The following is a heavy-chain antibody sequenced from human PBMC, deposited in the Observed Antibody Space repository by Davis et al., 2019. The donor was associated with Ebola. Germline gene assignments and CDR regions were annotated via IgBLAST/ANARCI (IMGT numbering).Heavy chain of an antibody. D-gene: IGHD2-21*02. CDR2: ISSSGSTI. CDR3: AKEGYCGGDCYPDH. J-gene: IGHJ1*01. Sequence: GESLKISCAASGFTFSDYYMSWIRQAPGKGLEWVSYISSSGSTIYYADSVKGRFTISRDNAKNSLYLQMNSLRAEDTAVYYCAKEGYCGGDCYPDHWGQGTLVTVSS. V-gene: IGHV3-11*04. CDR1: GFTFSDYY.